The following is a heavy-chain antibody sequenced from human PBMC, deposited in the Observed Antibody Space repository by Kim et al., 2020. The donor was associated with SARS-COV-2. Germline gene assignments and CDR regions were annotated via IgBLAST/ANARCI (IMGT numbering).Heavy chain of an antibody. Sequence: SETLSLTCAVSGGSISSGGYSWSWIRQPPGKGLEWIGYIYHSGSTYYNPSLKSRVTISVDRSKNQFSLKLSSVTAADTAVYYCARDGSRSVGFDYWGQGTLVTVSS. CDR1: GGSISSGGYS. CDR3: ARDGSRSVGFDY. CDR2: IYHSGST. J-gene: IGHJ4*02. D-gene: IGHD3-22*01. V-gene: IGHV4-30-2*01.